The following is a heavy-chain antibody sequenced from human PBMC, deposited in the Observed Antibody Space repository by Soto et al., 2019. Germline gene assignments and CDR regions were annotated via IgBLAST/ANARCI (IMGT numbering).Heavy chain of an antibody. D-gene: IGHD5-12*01. Sequence: QVHLVQSGVEVKTPGASVQVSCQASCYTFLTYDISWVRQAPGQWLEWMGWISTYSGDTKYAQTFQGRVTMTTDTSTTTAYLELRSLRSDDTAVYYCARHHGPTTSEKWFDPWGKGTLVTVSS. CDR3: ARHHGPTTSEKWFDP. J-gene: IGHJ5*02. V-gene: IGHV1-18*01. CDR2: ISTYSGDT. CDR1: CYTFLTYD.